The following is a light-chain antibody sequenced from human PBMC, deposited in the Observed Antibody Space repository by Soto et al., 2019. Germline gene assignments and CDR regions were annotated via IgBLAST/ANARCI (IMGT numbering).Light chain of an antibody. CDR2: AAS. CDR3: QQRSNWL. CDR1: QTISSW. J-gene: IGKJ3*01. V-gene: IGKV1-27*01. Sequence: DIQMTQSPSTLSGSVGDRVTITCRASQTISSWLAWYQQKPGKAPKLLIYAASTLQSGVPSRFSGSGSGTDFTLTISSLEPEDFAVYYCQQRSNWLFGPGTKVDI.